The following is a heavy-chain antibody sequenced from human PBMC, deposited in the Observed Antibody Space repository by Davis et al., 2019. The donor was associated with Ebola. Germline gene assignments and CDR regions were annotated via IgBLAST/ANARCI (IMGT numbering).Heavy chain of an antibody. CDR2: ISSSSSYI. CDR3: ARDWGSGWYVDP. D-gene: IGHD6-19*01. V-gene: IGHV3-21*01. Sequence: GESLKISCAASGFTFSSYSMNWVRQAPGKGLEWVSSISSSSSYIYYADSVKGRFTISRDNAKNSLYLQMNSLRAEDTAVYYCARDWGSGWYVDPWGQGTLVTVSS. CDR1: GFTFSSYS. J-gene: IGHJ5*02.